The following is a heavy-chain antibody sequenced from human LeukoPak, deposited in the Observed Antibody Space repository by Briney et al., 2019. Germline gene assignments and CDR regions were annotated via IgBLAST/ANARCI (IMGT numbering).Heavy chain of an antibody. V-gene: IGHV4-4*07. CDR1: GGSISSYY. J-gene: IGHJ3*02. CDR3: AREGKPEYSSSSYAFDI. D-gene: IGHD6-6*01. Sequence: SETLSLTCTVSGGSISSYYWSWIRQPAGKGLEWIGRIYTSGSTNYNPSLKSRVTMSVDTSKNQFSLKLNSVTAADTAVYYCAREGKPEYSSSSYAFDIWGQGTMVTVSS. CDR2: IYTSGST.